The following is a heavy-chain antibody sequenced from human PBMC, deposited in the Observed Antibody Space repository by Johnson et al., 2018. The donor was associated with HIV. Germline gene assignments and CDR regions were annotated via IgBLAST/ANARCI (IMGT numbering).Heavy chain of an antibody. CDR3: ARRYCSSTSCYKGRAFDI. CDR2: IYSGGST. D-gene: IGHD2-2*02. Sequence: VQLVESGGGVVQPGRSPRLSCAASGFTFSSYAMHWVRQAPGKGLEWVSVIYSGGSTYYADSVKGRFTISRDNSKNTLYLQMNSLRAEDTAVYYCARRYCSSTSCYKGRAFDIWGQGTMVTVSS. V-gene: IGHV3-66*01. CDR1: GFTFSSYA. J-gene: IGHJ3*02.